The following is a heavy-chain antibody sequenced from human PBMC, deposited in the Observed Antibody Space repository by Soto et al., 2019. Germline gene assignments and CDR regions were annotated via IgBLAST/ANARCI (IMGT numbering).Heavy chain of an antibody. J-gene: IGHJ4*02. CDR2: INPSDGTT. D-gene: IGHD1-26*01. CDR3: ARDDDSGGYFFDY. CDR1: GYTFTSCY. Sequence: ASVKVSCKTSGYTFTSCYMHWVRQAPGQGLEWMGIINPSDGTTTYAQKFQGRVTMTTDTSTSTVYMELSSLRSEDTALYYCARDDDSGGYFFDYWGQGTLVTVSS. V-gene: IGHV1-46*01.